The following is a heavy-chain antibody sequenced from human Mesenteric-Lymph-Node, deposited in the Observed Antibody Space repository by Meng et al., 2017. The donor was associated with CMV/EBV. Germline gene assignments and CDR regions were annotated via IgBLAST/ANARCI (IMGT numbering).Heavy chain of an antibody. Sequence: GESLKISCAVSGFTFSSYAVSWVRQAPGKGLEWVSTISESGSSTYYAASVKGRFTISRDNSKNTLYLQMNSLRAEDTAVYYCAKDFTYGISDYWGQGTLVTVSS. V-gene: IGHV3-23*01. CDR2: ISESGSST. D-gene: IGHD1-14*01. CDR3: AKDFTYGISDY. J-gene: IGHJ4*02. CDR1: GFTFSSYA.